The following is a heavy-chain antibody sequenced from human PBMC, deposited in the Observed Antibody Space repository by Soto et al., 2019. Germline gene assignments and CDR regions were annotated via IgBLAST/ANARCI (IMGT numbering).Heavy chain of an antibody. CDR3: ARAPITMVNSPLDY. J-gene: IGHJ4*02. Sequence: GGSLRLSCAASGFTLSGYWMHWVRQAPGKGLVWVSRINSDGRSTSYADSVKGRFTISRDNAKNTLYLQMNSLRAEDTAVYYCARAPITMVNSPLDYWGQGALVTVSS. CDR2: INSDGRST. CDR1: GFTLSGYW. V-gene: IGHV3-74*01. D-gene: IGHD3-10*01.